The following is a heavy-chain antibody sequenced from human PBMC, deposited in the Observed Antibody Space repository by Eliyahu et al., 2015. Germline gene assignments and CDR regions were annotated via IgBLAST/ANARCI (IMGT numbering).Heavy chain of an antibody. V-gene: IGHV3-30-3*01. CDR3: ARQSKAVTTFFDY. D-gene: IGHD4-17*01. CDR2: ISYDGSNK. CDR1: GFXFSNFA. J-gene: IGHJ4*02. Sequence: QVHLVESGGXVVQPGRSLXLSCXXXGFXFSNFAMHWVRQAPGKGXEWVSVISYDGSNKHYAESVKGRFTISRDNSKNTLYLQMNSLRTEDTAVYYCARQSKAVTTFFDYWGQGTLVTVSS.